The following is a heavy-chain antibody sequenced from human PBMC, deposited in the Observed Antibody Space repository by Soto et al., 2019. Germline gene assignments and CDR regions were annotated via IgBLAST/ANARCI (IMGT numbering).Heavy chain of an antibody. V-gene: IGHV4-39*01. J-gene: IGHJ4*02. CDR2: IYYSGST. D-gene: IGHD5-12*01. CDR1: GGSISSSSYY. Sequence: PSETLSLTCTVSGGSISSSSYYWGWIRQPPGKGLEWIGSIYYSGSTYYNPSLKSRVTISVDTSKNQFSLKLSSVTTADTAVYYCARRDIVATIFGFDYWGQGTLVT. CDR3: ARRDIVATIFGFDY.